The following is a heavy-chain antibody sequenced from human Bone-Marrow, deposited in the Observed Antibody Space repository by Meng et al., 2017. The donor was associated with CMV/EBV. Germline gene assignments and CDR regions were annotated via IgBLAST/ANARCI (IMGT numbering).Heavy chain of an antibody. Sequence: GGSLRLSCAASGFAFSSYWMHWVRQAPGKGLVWVSRINSDGSSTSYADSVKGRFTISRDNAKNTLYLQMNSLRAEDTAVYYCARVYGGNSGLDYWGQGTLVTVSS. J-gene: IGHJ4*02. CDR2: INSDGSST. CDR1: GFAFSSYW. V-gene: IGHV3-74*01. D-gene: IGHD4-23*01. CDR3: ARVYGGNSGLDY.